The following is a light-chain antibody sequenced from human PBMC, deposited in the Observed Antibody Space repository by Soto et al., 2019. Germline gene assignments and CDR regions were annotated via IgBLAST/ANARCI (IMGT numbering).Light chain of an antibody. CDR2: DDT. V-gene: IGLV1-40*01. CDR3: HSYDSGQTAVV. CDR1: SSDIGAGHG. J-gene: IGLJ3*02. Sequence: QSVLTQSPSVSGAPGQRVTISCTGGSSDIGAGHGVHWYQQLRGTAPKLLIYDDTNRPSGVPDRFSGSKAGTSASLAITGLQADDEGDYYCHSYDSGQTAVVFGGGTQLTVL.